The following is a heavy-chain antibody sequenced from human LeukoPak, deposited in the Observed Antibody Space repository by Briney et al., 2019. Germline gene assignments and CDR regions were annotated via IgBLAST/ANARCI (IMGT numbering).Heavy chain of an antibody. D-gene: IGHD3-9*01. V-gene: IGHV1-2*02. CDR1: GYTFTTYY. CDR3: ARDLAHAPFEFDQ. CDR2: INPNSGAT. Sequence: ASVKVSCKASGYTFTTYYIHWVRQAPGQGLEWMGCINPNSGATNFAQKFQGRVTMTRDTSITTAYMELNSLRSDDSAVYYCARDLAHAPFEFDQWGQGTLVTVSS. J-gene: IGHJ4*02.